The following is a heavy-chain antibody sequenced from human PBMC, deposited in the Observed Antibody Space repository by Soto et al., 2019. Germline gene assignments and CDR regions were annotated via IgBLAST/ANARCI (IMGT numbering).Heavy chain of an antibody. V-gene: IGHV3-53*04. CDR3: ARSGWSDSSGYQYYFDY. CDR2: IYSGGST. J-gene: IGHJ4*02. D-gene: IGHD3-22*01. Sequence: GGSLRLSCAASGFTVSSNYMSWVRQAPGKGLEWVSVIYSGGSTYYADSVKGRFTISRHNSKNTLYLQMNSLRAEDTAVYYCARSGWSDSSGYQYYFDYWGQGTLVTVSS. CDR1: GFTVSSNY.